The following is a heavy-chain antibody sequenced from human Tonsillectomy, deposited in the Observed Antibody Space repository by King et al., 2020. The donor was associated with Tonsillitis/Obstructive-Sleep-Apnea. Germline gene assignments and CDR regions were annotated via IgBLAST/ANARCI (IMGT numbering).Heavy chain of an antibody. J-gene: IGHJ6*02. CDR3: ARSYCSSTSCHYGYYGMDV. CDR2: IDPSDSYT. Sequence: VQLVESGAEVKKPGESLRISCKGSGYSFTTYWISWVRQMPGKGLEWMGRIDPSDSYTNYTPSFQGQATISVDKSISTAYLQWSSLKASDTAMYYCARSYCSSTSCHYGYYGMDVWGQGTTVTVSS. V-gene: IGHV5-10-1*03. D-gene: IGHD2-2*01. CDR1: GYSFTTYW.